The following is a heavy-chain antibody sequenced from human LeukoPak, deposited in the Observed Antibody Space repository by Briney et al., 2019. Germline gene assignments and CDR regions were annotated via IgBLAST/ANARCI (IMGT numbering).Heavy chain of an antibody. V-gene: IGHV1-2*02. Sequence: ASVKVSCKASGYTFTGYYMHWVRQAPGQGLEWMGWINPNSGGTNYAQKFQGRVTMTRDTSISTAYMELSRLRSDDTAVYYCARDYSNYSYYYGMDVWVQGTTVTVSS. D-gene: IGHD4-11*01. CDR1: GYTFTGYY. CDR3: ARDYSNYSYYYGMDV. J-gene: IGHJ6*02. CDR2: INPNSGGT.